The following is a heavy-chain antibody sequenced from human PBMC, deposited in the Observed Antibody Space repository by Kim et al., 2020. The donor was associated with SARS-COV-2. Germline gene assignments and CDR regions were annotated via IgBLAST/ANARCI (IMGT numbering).Heavy chain of an antibody. D-gene: IGHD3-10*01. CDR3: AKGGYYGSGSYYKPGATGDY. CDR1: GFTFSSYA. V-gene: IGHV3-23*03. CDR2: IYSGGSST. Sequence: GGSLRLSCAASGFTFSSYAMSWVRQAPGKGLEWVSVIYSGGSSTYYADSVKGRFTISRDNSKNTLYLQMNSLRAEDTAVYYCAKGGYYGSGSYYKPGATGDYWGQGTLVTVSS. J-gene: IGHJ4*02.